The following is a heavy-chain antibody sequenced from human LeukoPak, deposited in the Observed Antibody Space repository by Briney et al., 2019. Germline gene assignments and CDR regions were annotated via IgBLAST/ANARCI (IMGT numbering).Heavy chain of an antibody. V-gene: IGHV3-30*02. D-gene: IGHD5-24*01. CDR1: GFTFSSYG. J-gene: IGHJ4*02. CDR2: IRYDGSNK. Sequence: PGGSLRLSCAASGFTFSSYGMHWVRQAPGKGLEWVAFIRYDGSNKYYADSVKGRFTISRGNSKNTLYLQMNSLRAEDTAVYYCAKDIGPGYKSDYWGQGTLVTVSS. CDR3: AKDIGPGYKSDY.